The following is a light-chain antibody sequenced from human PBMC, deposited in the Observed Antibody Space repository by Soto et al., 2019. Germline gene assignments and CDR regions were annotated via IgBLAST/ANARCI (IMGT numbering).Light chain of an antibody. CDR2: EAS. V-gene: IGKV1-5*03. Sequence: EIQMTQSPSTLSASIGDRVTITCRGSQNINSCLAWYQQKPGSAPKLLIYEASTLPPGVPSRFSGSGSGTEFTLTISSLQPDDFATYYCQHYNSYSEAFGQGTKVDIK. CDR3: QHYNSYSEA. J-gene: IGKJ1*01. CDR1: QNINSC.